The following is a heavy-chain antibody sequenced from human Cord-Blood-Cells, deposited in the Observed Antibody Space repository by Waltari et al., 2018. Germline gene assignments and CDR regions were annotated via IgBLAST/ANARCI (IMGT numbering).Heavy chain of an antibody. Sequence: FDDYTMHWVRQAPGKGLEWVSLISVDGGSTYYADSVKGRFTISRDNSKNSLYLQMNSLRTEDTALYYCAKDISSSSWADGMDVWGQGTTVTVSS. D-gene: IGHD6-13*01. CDR1: FDDYT. CDR2: ISVDGGST. CDR3: AKDISSSSWADGMDV. J-gene: IGHJ6*02. V-gene: IGHV3-43*01.